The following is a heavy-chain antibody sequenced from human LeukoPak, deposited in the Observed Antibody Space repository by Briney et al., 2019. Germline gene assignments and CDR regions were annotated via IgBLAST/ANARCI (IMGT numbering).Heavy chain of an antibody. D-gene: IGHD2-21*02. CDR1: EFTFSIYS. CDR3: ARRTYCGGDCYSVGAFDI. CDR2: ISSSSRSI. J-gene: IGHJ3*02. Sequence: PGRSLRLSCGASEFTFSIYSMHWVPQAPGKGLEGGSSISSSSRSIYYADSVKGRFSICRDKAKHSLHLQTNSLRDEDTAVYYCARRTYCGGDCYSVGAFDIWGQGTMVTVSS. V-gene: IGHV3-21*01.